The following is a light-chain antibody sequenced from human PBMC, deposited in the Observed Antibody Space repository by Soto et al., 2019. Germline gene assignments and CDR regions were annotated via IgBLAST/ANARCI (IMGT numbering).Light chain of an antibody. CDR3: QQYYSFPIT. V-gene: IGKV1-5*01. CDR1: QSISSW. Sequence: DIQMTQSPSTLSASLGDRVTITCRAGQSISSWLAWYQQKPGKAPELLIYAASTLQSGVPSRFSGSGSGTDFTLTISCLQSEDFATYYCQQYYSFPITFGQGTRLEIK. CDR2: AAS. J-gene: IGKJ5*01.